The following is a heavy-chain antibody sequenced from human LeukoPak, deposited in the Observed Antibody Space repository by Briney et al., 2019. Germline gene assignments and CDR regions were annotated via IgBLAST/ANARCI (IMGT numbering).Heavy chain of an antibody. J-gene: IGHJ4*02. CDR1: GFTFSTSW. V-gene: IGHV3-7*03. Sequence: GGSLRLSCAASGFTFSTSWMSWVRQVPGKGLEWVANIKKDGSETYYVGSVKGRFTISRDNAKNSLYLQMNSLRAEDTAMYYCARGRYSGTTYYFDYWGQGTLVTVSS. CDR2: IKKDGSET. CDR3: ARGRYSGTTYYFDY. D-gene: IGHD5-12*01.